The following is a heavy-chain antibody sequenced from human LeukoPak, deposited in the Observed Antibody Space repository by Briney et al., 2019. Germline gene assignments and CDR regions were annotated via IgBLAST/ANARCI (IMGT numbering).Heavy chain of an antibody. J-gene: IGHJ3*02. V-gene: IGHV3-74*01. CDR3: ARDRIPYGSGRDDAFDI. D-gene: IGHD3-10*01. CDR2: INGDGRNI. CDR1: GFTFSSYW. Sequence: GGSLRLSCTASGFTFSSYWMHWVRQDPRKGLVWVSRINGDGRNINYADSVRGRFTISRDNSKNTLYLQMNSLRAEDTAVYYCARDRIPYGSGRDDAFDIWGQGTMVTVSS.